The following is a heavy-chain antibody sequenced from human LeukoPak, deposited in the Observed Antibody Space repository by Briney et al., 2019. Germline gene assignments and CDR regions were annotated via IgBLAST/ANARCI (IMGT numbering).Heavy chain of an antibody. CDR3: ARQEGSSWYFHYMDV. CDR1: GASMSNYY. J-gene: IGHJ6*03. D-gene: IGHD6-13*01. V-gene: IGHV4-59*08. CDR2: FYYSGST. Sequence: PSETLSLTCTVSGASMSNYYWSWIRQPPGQGLEWIGHFYYSGSTNYNPSLRSRVTITVDSSKNQFSLKLSSVTAADTAVYYCARQEGSSWYFHYMDVWGRGTTVTVSS.